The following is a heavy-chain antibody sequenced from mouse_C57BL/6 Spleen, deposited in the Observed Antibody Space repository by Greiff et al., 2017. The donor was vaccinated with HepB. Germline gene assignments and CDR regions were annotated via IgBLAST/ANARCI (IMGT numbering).Heavy chain of an antibody. CDR1: GYSFTDYN. Sequence: EVKLVESGPELVKPGASVKISCKASGYSFTDYNMNWVKQSNGKSLEWIGVINPNYGTTSYNQKFKGKATLTVDQSSSTAYMQLNSLTSEDSAVYYCARGITTAYYFDYWGQGTTLTVSS. V-gene: IGHV1-39*01. J-gene: IGHJ2*01. CDR3: ARGITTAYYFDY. CDR2: INPNYGTT. D-gene: IGHD1-2*01.